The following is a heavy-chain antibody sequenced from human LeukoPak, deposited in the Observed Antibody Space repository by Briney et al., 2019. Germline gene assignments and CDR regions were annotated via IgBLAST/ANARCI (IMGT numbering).Heavy chain of an antibody. J-gene: IGHJ6*02. Sequence: SETLSLACTVSGGSISSYYWSWIRQPPGKGLEWIGYIYYSGSTNYNPSLKSRVTISVDTSKNQFSLKLSSVTAADTAVYYCARDRGPYDFWSGYYTGYYYYGMDVWGQGTTVTVSS. CDR3: ARDRGPYDFWSGYYTGYYYYGMDV. D-gene: IGHD3-3*01. V-gene: IGHV4-59*01. CDR2: IYYSGST. CDR1: GGSISSYY.